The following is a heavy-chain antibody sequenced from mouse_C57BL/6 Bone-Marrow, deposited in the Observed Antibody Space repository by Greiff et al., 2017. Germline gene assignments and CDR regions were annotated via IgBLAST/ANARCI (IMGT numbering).Heavy chain of an antibody. CDR3: ARWPFAY. J-gene: IGHJ3*01. CDR1: GYTFTNYW. V-gene: IGHV1-63*01. CDR2: IYPGGGYT. Sequence: VKLMESGAELVRPGTSVKMSRKASGYTFTNYWIGWAKQRPGHGLEWIGDIYPGGGYTNYNEKFKGKATLTADKSSSTAYMQFSSLTSEDSAIYYCARWPFAYWGQGTLVTVSA.